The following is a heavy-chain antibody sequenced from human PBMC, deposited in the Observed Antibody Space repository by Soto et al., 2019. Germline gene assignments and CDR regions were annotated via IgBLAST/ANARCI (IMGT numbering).Heavy chain of an antibody. D-gene: IGHD3-10*01. CDR2: ITNTGGDT. CDR3: ARASGESYPGSRVFVS. V-gene: IGHV3-23*01. CDR1: GFTFSSNA. Sequence: LRLSCAASGFTFSSNAMSWVRQAPGKGLEWVSVITNTGGDTLYADSVKGRFAISRDNSKNTLYLQMNSLRAEDTAIYYCARASGESYPGSRVFVSWGQGTRVTVSS. J-gene: IGHJ4*02.